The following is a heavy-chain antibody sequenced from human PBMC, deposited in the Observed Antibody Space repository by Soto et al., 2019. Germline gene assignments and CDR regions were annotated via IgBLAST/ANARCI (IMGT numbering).Heavy chain of an antibody. CDR3: ARTRSAWSDFHYYSLDV. J-gene: IGHJ6*02. D-gene: IGHD1-26*01. CDR1: GFTFNSYG. CDR2: ISYDSTKT. Sequence: GGSLRLSCAASGFTFNSYGMHWVRQGPGNGLEWVAFISYDSTKTYYADSVKGRFTISRDNSNSALYVQMNSLTGEDTAVYYCARTRSAWSDFHYYSLDVWGQGTTVTVS. V-gene: IGHV3-30*03.